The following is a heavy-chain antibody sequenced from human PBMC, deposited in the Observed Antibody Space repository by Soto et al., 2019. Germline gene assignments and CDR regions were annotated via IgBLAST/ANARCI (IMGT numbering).Heavy chain of an antibody. J-gene: IGHJ4*02. CDR2: IYWADDK. Sequence: QITLNESGPTVVRPTETLTLTCRFSGFSLTTSGVGVGWIRQSPGKAPEWLALIYWADDKRYSASLKSRLTITKDTSKNQVVLTVSDLDPTDTATYYCAHRVLRTVFGLVTTTAIYFDFWGQATPVAVSS. CDR3: AHRVLRTVFGLVTTTAIYFDF. D-gene: IGHD3-3*01. CDR1: GFSLTTSGVG. V-gene: IGHV2-5*02.